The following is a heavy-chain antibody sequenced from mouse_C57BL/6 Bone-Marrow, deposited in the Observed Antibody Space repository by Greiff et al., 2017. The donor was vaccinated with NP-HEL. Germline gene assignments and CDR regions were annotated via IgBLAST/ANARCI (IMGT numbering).Heavy chain of an antibody. CDR1: GYTFTSYW. D-gene: IGHD1-1*01. J-gene: IGHJ1*03. CDR3: ARYYYGSRGWYFDV. Sequence: QVQLQQPGAELVKPGASVKLSCKASGYTFTSYWMQWVKQRPGQGLEWIGRIDPNSGGTKFNEKFKTKATLTVDKPSSTAYMQLSSLTSEDSAVYYCARYYYGSRGWYFDVWGTGTTVTVSS. CDR2: IDPNSGGT. V-gene: IGHV1-72*01.